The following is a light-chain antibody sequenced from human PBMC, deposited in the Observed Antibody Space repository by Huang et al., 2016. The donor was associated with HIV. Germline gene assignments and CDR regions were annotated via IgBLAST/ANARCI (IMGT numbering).Light chain of an antibody. V-gene: IGKV1-39*01. CDR1: QIISTY. CDR2: DAS. J-gene: IGKJ2*01. CDR3: QQSHSTPYT. Sequence: DIQMTQSPSSLSASVGDRVTISCRASQIISTYLIWYQQKPGKAPKLLIEDASSVERGVPSRFGGSGSGTDFTLTISSLQPEDFATYYCQQSHSTPYTFGQGTKLEIK.